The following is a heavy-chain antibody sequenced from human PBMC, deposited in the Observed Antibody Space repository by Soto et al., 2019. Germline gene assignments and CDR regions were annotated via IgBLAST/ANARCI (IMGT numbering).Heavy chain of an antibody. Sequence: ASVNVSCKASGCAFTSSSVQWVRQARGQRLEWIGWIVVGSGNTNYAQKFQERVTITRDMSTSTAYMELNSLRSEDTAVYYCAAGGRDCSGGSCYSPYYYGMDVWGQGTTVTVSS. CDR3: AAGGRDCSGGSCYSPYYYGMDV. CDR1: GCAFTSSS. J-gene: IGHJ6*02. V-gene: IGHV1-58*01. D-gene: IGHD2-15*01. CDR2: IVVGSGNT.